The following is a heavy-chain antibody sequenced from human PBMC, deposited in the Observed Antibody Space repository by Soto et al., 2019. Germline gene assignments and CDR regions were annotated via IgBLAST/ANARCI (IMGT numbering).Heavy chain of an antibody. CDR2: TGSWTGPG. Sequence: QVQLVQSGAEVKKPGSSVKVSCKASGGTFSTNPISWVRQAPGQGLEWMGGTGSWTGPGNHAQKFQGRLTITVNKSTSTVYMALSSSLSTGTPVYSRASRDSGGFYRYFAPCGQATLVTVSS. CDR3: ASRDSGGFYRYFAP. CDR1: GGTFSTNP. V-gene: IGHV1-69*06. J-gene: IGHJ4*01. D-gene: IGHD2-15*01.